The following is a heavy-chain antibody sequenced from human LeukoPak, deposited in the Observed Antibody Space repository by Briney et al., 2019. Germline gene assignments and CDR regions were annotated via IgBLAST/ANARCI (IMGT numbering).Heavy chain of an antibody. CDR1: GFTFSSYA. D-gene: IGHD3-16*01. V-gene: IGHV3-30*01. J-gene: IGHJ6*03. CDR2: ISYDGSKK. CDR3: ATGGTPNYYYYYYMDV. Sequence: GRSLRLSCAASGFTFSSYAMHWARQAPGKGLEWLAVISYDGSKKYYADSVKGRFIISRDKSNNTLYLQMNSLRTEDTAVYYCATGGTPNYYYYYYMDVWGKGTTVTVSS.